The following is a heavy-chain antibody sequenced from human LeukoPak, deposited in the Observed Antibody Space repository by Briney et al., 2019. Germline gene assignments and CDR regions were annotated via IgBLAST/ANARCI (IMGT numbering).Heavy chain of an antibody. Sequence: AGGSLRLSCAASGFTFSSYAMSWVRQAPGKGLEWVSAISGSGGSTYYADSVKGRFTISRDNSKNTLYLQMNSLRAEDTAVYYCAKGDRSSWYAFDYWGQGTLVTVSS. D-gene: IGHD6-13*01. CDR3: AKGDRSSWYAFDY. CDR1: GFTFSSYA. J-gene: IGHJ4*02. V-gene: IGHV3-23*01. CDR2: ISGSGGST.